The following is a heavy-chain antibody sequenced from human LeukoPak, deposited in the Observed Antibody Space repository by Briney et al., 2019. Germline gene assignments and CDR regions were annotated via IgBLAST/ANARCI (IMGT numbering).Heavy chain of an antibody. CDR3: ARSVYYDTLTGYYYYALDV. D-gene: IGHD3-9*01. CDR1: GFTFSSYA. V-gene: IGHV3-66*01. Sequence: GGSLRLSCAASGFTFSSYAMSWVRQAPGKGLEWVSVKGRFTISRDNSKNTLYLQMDSLRGEDTAVYYCARSVYYDTLTGYYYYALDVWGQGTTVTVSS. J-gene: IGHJ6*02.